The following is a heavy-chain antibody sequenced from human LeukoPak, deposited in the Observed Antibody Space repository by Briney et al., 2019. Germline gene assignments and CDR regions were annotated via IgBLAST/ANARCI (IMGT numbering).Heavy chain of an antibody. CDR3: ARYSRVFGWFDP. J-gene: IGHJ5*02. Sequence: PSETLSLTCAVSGDSVTNGNYLWGWIRQPPGKGLEWIGNVDNDGRTYYDPSLRGRVTISLDTSKNHFSLNLNFVSDADTAIYYCARYSRVFGWFDPWGRGTLVTVSS. D-gene: IGHD4-11*01. V-gene: IGHV4-39*02. CDR1: GDSVTNGNYL. CDR2: VDNDGRT.